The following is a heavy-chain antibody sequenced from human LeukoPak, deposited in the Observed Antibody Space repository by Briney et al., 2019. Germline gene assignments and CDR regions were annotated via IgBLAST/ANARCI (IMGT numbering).Heavy chain of an antibody. CDR2: ISSSGSPM. CDR1: GFTFSIYE. CDR3: AKGTGGTCNSGSDC. V-gene: IGHV3-48*03. Sequence: PGGSLRLSCAPSGFTFSIYEMNCVRQAPGKGLECVSYISSSGSPMYYADSVKGRFTISRDNAKNSLYLQMNSLRAEDTAIYYCAKGTGGTCNSGSDCWGQGTLVTVSS. J-gene: IGHJ4*02. D-gene: IGHD2-15*01.